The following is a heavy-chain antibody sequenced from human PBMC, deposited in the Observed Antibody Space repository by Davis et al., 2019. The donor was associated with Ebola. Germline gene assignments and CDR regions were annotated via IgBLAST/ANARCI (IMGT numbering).Heavy chain of an antibody. CDR2: ISSSSSYI. CDR1: GFTFSSYS. D-gene: IGHD3-10*01. CDR3: ARLHGLTSYGSGSYYNY. V-gene: IGHV3-21*01. Sequence: GESLKISCAASGFTFSSYSMNWVRQAPGKGLEWVSSISSSSSYIYYADSVKGRFTISRDSSKNTLYLQMDSLRTEDTAVYYCARLHGLTSYGSGSYYNYWGQGTLVTVSS. J-gene: IGHJ4*02.